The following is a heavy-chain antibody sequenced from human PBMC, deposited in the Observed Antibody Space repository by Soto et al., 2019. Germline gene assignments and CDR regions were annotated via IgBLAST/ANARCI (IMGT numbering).Heavy chain of an antibody. J-gene: IGHJ4*02. Sequence: ASVKVSCKASGYTFTSYAMHWARQAPGQRLEWMGWINAGNGITKYSQKFQGRVTITRDTSASTAYMELSSLRSEDTAVYYCARAPDYGDYAPLDYWGQGTLVTVSS. CDR3: ARAPDYGDYAPLDY. D-gene: IGHD4-17*01. CDR1: GYTFTSYA. CDR2: INAGNGIT. V-gene: IGHV1-3*01.